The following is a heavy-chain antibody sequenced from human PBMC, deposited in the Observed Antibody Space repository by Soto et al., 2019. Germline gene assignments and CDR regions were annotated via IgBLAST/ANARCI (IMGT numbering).Heavy chain of an antibody. CDR3: GKDTLDCSGGDCPLYYYYGVDV. CDR1: GFTFRSYG. V-gene: IGHV3-30*18. D-gene: IGHD2-21*02. Sequence: QVQLVESGGGVVQPGRSLRLSCAASGFTFRSYGMHWVRQAPGKGLEWLAVISNDGAKKYLADSVKGRLTISRDNSRNTLYLQMNSLSAGDTAVYYCGKDTLDCSGGDCPLYYYYGVDVWGQGTTVNVTS. J-gene: IGHJ6*02. CDR2: ISNDGAKK.